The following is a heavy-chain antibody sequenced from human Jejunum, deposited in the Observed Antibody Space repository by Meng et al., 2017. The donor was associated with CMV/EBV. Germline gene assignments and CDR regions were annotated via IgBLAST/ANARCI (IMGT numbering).Heavy chain of an antibody. CDR1: STYW. CDR2: INSDGSTT. V-gene: IGHV3-74*01. D-gene: IGHD5-18*01. Sequence: STYWMHWVRQAPGKWLVWVSRINSDGSTTNYADSVKGRFTISRDNAKNTLYLQMNSLRAEDTAVYYCARGKFQSVGIVYSYFDPWGQGALVTVSS. J-gene: IGHJ5*02. CDR3: ARGKFQSVGIVYSYFDP.